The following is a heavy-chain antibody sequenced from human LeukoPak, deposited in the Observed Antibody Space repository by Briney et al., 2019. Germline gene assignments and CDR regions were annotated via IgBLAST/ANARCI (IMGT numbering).Heavy chain of an antibody. V-gene: IGHV3-23*01. CDR2: ISDSGGGT. J-gene: IGHJ4*02. Sequence: GGSLRLSCAASGFTFSSYPMTWVRQAPGKGLEWVSSISDSGGGTFYADSVKGRFTICRDNFKNTLYLQMNCLRAEDTAVYYCAKAPRLAGVPLDYWGQGTVVTVSS. D-gene: IGHD3-10*01. CDR1: GFTFSSYP. CDR3: AKAPRLAGVPLDY.